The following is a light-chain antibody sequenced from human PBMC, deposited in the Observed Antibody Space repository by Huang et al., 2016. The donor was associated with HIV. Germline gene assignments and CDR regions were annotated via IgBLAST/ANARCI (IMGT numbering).Light chain of an antibody. CDR3: QQYYSYPYT. J-gene: IGKJ2*01. V-gene: IGKV1-8*01. CDR1: QGISSY. Sequence: AIRMTQSPSSLSASTGDRVTITCRASQGISSYLAWYQQKPWKAPKLLIYAASTLQSGVPSRCSGSGSGTDFTLTISCLQSEDFATYYCQQYYSYPYTFGQGTKLEIK. CDR2: AAS.